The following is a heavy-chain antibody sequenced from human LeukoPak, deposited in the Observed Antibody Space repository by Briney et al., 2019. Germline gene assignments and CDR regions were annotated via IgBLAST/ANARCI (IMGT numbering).Heavy chain of an antibody. Sequence: GGSLRLSCAASGFTFSSYAMSWVRQAPGKGLEWASAISGSGGSTYYADSVKGRFTISRDNSKNTLYLQMNSLRAEDTAVYYCAKTHGGATYAFDIWGQGTMVTVSS. CDR2: ISGSGGST. D-gene: IGHD1-26*01. J-gene: IGHJ3*02. CDR3: AKTHGGATYAFDI. CDR1: GFTFSSYA. V-gene: IGHV3-23*01.